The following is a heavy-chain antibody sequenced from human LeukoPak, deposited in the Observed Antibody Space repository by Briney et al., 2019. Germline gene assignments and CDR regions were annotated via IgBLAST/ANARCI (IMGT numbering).Heavy chain of an antibody. CDR2: VSYDGARI. Sequence: ARSLTLSCAASGFTFRHYDMHWVRHAPGKGMEWVAVVSYDGARIYYADSVKGRFAISRDNANSTFFLQMNNLTTDDTALYYCARARGAYLRYWGQGTLVSVSS. CDR3: ARARGAYLRY. CDR1: GFTFRHYD. J-gene: IGHJ4*02. V-gene: IGHV3-30*09. D-gene: IGHD2-21*01.